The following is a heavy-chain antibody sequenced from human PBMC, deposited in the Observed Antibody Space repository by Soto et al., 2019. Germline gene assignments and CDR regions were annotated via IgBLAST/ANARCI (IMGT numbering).Heavy chain of an antibody. CDR2: IWYDGSNK. Sequence: QVQLVESGGGVVQPGRSLRLSCAASGFTFSSYGMRWVRQAPGKGLEWVAVIWYDGSNKYYADSVKGRFTISRDNSKNTLYLQMNSLRAEDTAVYYCARAWGSSGWYPDYWGQGTLVTVSS. D-gene: IGHD6-19*01. CDR3: ARAWGSSGWYPDY. CDR1: GFTFSSYG. J-gene: IGHJ4*02. V-gene: IGHV3-33*01.